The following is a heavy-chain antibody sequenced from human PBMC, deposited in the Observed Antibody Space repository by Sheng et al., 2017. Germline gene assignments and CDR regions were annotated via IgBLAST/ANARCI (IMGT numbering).Heavy chain of an antibody. Sequence: EVQLVESGGGLVQPGGSLRLSCAASGFTFSSYAMSWVRQAPGKGLEWVSAISGSGGSTYYADSVKGRFTISRDNSKNTLYLQMNSLRAEDTAVYYCAAGIAARGAYYYYMDVWGQGTTVTVSS. J-gene: IGHJ6*03. CDR1: GFTFSSYA. CDR3: AAGIAARGAYYYYMDV. V-gene: IGHV3-23*04. CDR2: ISGSGGST. D-gene: IGHD6-6*01.